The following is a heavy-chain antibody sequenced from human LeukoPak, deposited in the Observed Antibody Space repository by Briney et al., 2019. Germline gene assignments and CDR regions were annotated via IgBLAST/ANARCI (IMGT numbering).Heavy chain of an antibody. V-gene: IGHV4-39*07. D-gene: IGHD6-19*01. CDR3: ARDLGSSGWYPDYFDY. J-gene: IGHJ4*02. CDR1: GDSMTSSTYY. Sequence: MTSETLSLTCTVSGDSMTSSTYYWAWIRQPPGKGLEWIGSIYYSGSTYYNPSLKSRVTISVDASKNQFSLKLSSVTAADTAVYYCARDLGSSGWYPDYFDYWGQGTLVTVSS. CDR2: IYYSGST.